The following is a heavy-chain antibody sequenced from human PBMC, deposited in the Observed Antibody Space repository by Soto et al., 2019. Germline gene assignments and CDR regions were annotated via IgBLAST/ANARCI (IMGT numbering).Heavy chain of an antibody. Sequence: EVQWVESGGVLVQPGGSLRLSCAASGFTFNTYRMTWVSQAPGKGLERVANIKEDGSERFYEDSVKGRFTISSDNAKNSLFLLINSLRVEDTSVYYCVREEPALYCHGGSCSIPHFAYWGQVTQVSVSS. CDR2: IKEDGSER. V-gene: IGHV3-7*01. CDR1: GFTFNTYR. D-gene: IGHD2-15*01. CDR3: VREEPALYCHGGSCSIPHFAY. J-gene: IGHJ4*02.